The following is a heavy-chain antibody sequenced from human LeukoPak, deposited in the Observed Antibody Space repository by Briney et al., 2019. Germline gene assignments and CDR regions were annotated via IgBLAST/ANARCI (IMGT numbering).Heavy chain of an antibody. J-gene: IGHJ4*02. CDR1: GYSFTSYW. V-gene: IGHV5-51*01. CDR2: IYPGDSDT. Sequence: GESLKISCKGSGYSFTSYWIGWVRQMPGKGLEWMGIIYPGDSDTRYSPSFQGQVTISADKSISTAYLQWSSLKASDTAMYYCARPCQPAGGDCPLGDYWGQGTLVTVSS. D-gene: IGHD2-21*02. CDR3: ARPCQPAGGDCPLGDY.